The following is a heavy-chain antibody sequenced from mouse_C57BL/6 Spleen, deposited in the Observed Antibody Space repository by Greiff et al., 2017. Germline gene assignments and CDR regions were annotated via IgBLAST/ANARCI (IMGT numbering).Heavy chain of an antibody. Sequence: VQLQQPGAELVMPGASVKLSCKASGYTFTSYWMHWVKQRPGQGLEWIGEIDPSDSYTNYNQKFKGKSTLTVDKSSSTAYMQLSSLTSEDSAVYYCERRGKLGGLFDYWGQGTTLTVSS. CDR2: IDPSDSYT. V-gene: IGHV1-69*01. CDR3: ERRGKLGGLFDY. J-gene: IGHJ2*01. D-gene: IGHD3-1*01. CDR1: GYTFTSYW.